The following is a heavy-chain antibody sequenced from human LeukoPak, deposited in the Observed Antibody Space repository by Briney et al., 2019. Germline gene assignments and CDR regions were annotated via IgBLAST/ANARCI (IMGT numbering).Heavy chain of an antibody. CDR3: ARADSGWYAEFDY. D-gene: IGHD6-19*01. CDR2: IYYSGST. Sequence: SETLSLTCTVSGGSISSYYWSWIRQPPGKGLGWIGYIYYSGSTNYNPSLKSRVTISVDTSKNQFSLKLSSVTAADTAVYYCARADSGWYAEFDYWGQGTLVTVYS. V-gene: IGHV4-59*01. J-gene: IGHJ4*02. CDR1: GGSISSYY.